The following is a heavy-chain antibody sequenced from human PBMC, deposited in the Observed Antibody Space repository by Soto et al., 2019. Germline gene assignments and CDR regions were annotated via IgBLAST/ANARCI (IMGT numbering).Heavy chain of an antibody. D-gene: IGHD2-21*02. CDR1: GFSFSDFG. V-gene: IGHV3-30*18. Sequence: QVQLVESGGGVVQPGRSLRLSCAPSGFSFSDFGMHWVRQAPGKGLEWVAAISHDGSNQYYGDSVKGRFSISRDHSNNRLYLQMNNLKVEDSAIYFCAKETRSRAVTATRVNGMDVWGQGTTATVSS. CDR3: AKETRSRAVTATRVNGMDV. J-gene: IGHJ6*02. CDR2: ISHDGSNQ.